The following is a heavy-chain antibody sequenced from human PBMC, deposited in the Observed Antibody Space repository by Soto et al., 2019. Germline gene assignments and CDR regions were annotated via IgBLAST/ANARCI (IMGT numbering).Heavy chain of an antibody. CDR1: GFTFSAYY. CDR2: INPNSGGT. D-gene: IGHD6-13*01. V-gene: IGHV1-2*02. Sequence: ASVKVSCRASGFTFSAYYIYWVRQAPGQGLEWIGWINPNSGGTNNAQKFQGRVTMTRDTSTSTVYMELSALIPDDTAVYYCARSLLDEYSSSWRSAYYGMDVWGQGTTVTVSS. CDR3: ARSLLDEYSSSWRSAYYGMDV. J-gene: IGHJ6*02.